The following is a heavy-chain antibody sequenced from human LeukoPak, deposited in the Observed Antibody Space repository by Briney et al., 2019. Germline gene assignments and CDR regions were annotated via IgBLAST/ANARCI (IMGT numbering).Heavy chain of an antibody. Sequence: GGSLRLSCAASGFTVSSNYMSWVRQAPGKGLEWVSVIYSGGSTYYADSVKGRFTISRDNSKNTLYLQMNSLRAEDTAVYYCARSPLDGYNYLDYWGQGTLVTVSS. CDR2: IYSGGST. J-gene: IGHJ4*02. CDR1: GFTVSSNY. D-gene: IGHD5-24*01. V-gene: IGHV3-53*01. CDR3: ARSPLDGYNYLDY.